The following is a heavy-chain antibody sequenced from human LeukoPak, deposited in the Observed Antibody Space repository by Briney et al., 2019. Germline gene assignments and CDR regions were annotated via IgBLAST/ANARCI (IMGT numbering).Heavy chain of an antibody. CDR1: GGSISSGGYY. J-gene: IGHJ1*01. Sequence: SETLSLTCTVSGGSISSGGYYWSWIRQPPGKGLEWIGYIYHSGSTYYNPSLKSRVTISVDRSKNQFSLKLSSVTAADTAVYYCARDCFGGGDCYSGAEYFQHWGQGTLVTVSS. CDR2: IYHSGST. D-gene: IGHD2-21*01. V-gene: IGHV4-30-2*01. CDR3: ARDCFGGGDCYSGAEYFQH.